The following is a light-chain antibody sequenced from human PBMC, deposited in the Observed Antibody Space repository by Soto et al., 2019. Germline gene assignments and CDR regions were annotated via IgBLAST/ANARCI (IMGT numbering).Light chain of an antibody. CDR3: QQYYSTPFT. V-gene: IGKV4-1*01. CDR1: QSVLYSSNNKNY. J-gene: IGKJ3*01. CDR2: WAS. Sequence: DIVMTQSPDSLAVSLGERATNNCKSTQSVLYSSNNKNYLAWYQQKPGQPPKLLINWASTREFGVPDRISGSGSGTDFTLTISSLQAEDVAVYYCQQYYSTPFTFGPGTKVDLK.